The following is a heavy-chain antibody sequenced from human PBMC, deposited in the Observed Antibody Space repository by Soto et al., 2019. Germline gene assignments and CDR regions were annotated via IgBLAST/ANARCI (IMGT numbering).Heavy chain of an antibody. J-gene: IGHJ5*02. CDR1: GYSISSGYY. D-gene: IGHD3-22*01. Sequence: SETLSLTCAVSGYSISSGYYWGWLRQPPGKGLEWIGSIYRGGSTYYNPSLNSRVTLSIDMTNNHVSLILNSVTAADTAVYYCARVGPWVPYYHDSSPYTFENWFDPWGQGTLVTVSS. CDR2: IYRGGST. CDR3: ARVGPWVPYYHDSSPYTFENWFDP. V-gene: IGHV4-38-2*01.